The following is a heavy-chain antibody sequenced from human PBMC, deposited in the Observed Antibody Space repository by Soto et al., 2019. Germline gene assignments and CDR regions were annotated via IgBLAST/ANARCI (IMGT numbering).Heavy chain of an antibody. CDR2: ISYDGSDE. V-gene: IGHV3-33*01. D-gene: IGHD1-7*01. CDR1: GFTFSTYG. J-gene: IGHJ4*02. CDR3: SDLGNYGN. Sequence: QVQLVESGGGVVQPGRSLRLSCVASGFTFSTYGMHWVRQAPGKGPEWVALISYDGSDEYYVDSVKGRFTISRDNSKNTLYLQMDSLRAEDTAVYYCSDLGNYGNWGQGTLVTVSP.